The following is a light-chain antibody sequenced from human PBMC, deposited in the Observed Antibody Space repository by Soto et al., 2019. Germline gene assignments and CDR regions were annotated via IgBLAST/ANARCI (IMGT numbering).Light chain of an antibody. CDR2: GVR. CDR1: SSDVGGYNY. V-gene: IGLV2-14*01. J-gene: IGLJ2*01. CDR3: SSYTTSSTVL. Sequence: QSVLTQPASVSGSPGQSITISCTGTSSDVGGYNYVSWYQQHPGKAPKVMIYGVRNRPSGVSNRFSGSKSGNTASLTISGLQTEDEADYYCSSYTTSSTVLFGGGTKLTVL.